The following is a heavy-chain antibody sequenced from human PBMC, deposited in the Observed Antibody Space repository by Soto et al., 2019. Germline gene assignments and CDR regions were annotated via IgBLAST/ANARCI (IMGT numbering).Heavy chain of an antibody. CDR3: AKALGELSPESYDY. D-gene: IGHD3-16*02. V-gene: IGHV3-30*18. Sequence: QVQLVESGGGVVQPGRSLRLSCAASGFTFSSYAMHWVRQAPGKGLEWVAVISYDGSDKYYADSVKGRFTISRDNPKDPVNLQMNSLRADDTAVYYCAKALGELSPESYDYWGQGTLITVSS. CDR2: ISYDGSDK. CDR1: GFTFSSYA. J-gene: IGHJ4*02.